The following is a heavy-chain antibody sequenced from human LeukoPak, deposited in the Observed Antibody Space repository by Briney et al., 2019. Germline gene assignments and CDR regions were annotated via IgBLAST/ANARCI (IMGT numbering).Heavy chain of an antibody. Sequence: SETLSLTCTISGGSMDSFYWSRIRQSPGGGLEWIGYIYYSGTTNYNPSLRSRLIISVDTSKNQFSLNLISVTAADTAVYYCARLARLTLIRGVTGYHSLDVWGKGTKVTVSS. CDR3: ARLARLTLIRGVTGYHSLDV. J-gene: IGHJ6*04. CDR2: IYYSGTT. D-gene: IGHD3-10*01. CDR1: GGSMDSFY. V-gene: IGHV4-59*01.